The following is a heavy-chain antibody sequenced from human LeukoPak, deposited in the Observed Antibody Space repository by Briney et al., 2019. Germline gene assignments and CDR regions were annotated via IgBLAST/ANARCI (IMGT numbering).Heavy chain of an antibody. CDR3: ARRIAAAGGNYYYYYGMDV. V-gene: IGHV3-30-3*01. D-gene: IGHD6-13*01. J-gene: IGHJ6*02. CDR1: GFTFSSYA. CDR2: ISYDGSNK. Sequence: GRTLRLSCAASGFTFSSYAMHWVRQAPGKGLEGGAVISYDGSNKYYADSVKGRFTISRDNSKNTLYLQMNSLRAEDTAVYYCARRIAAAGGNYYYYYGMDVWGQGTTVTVSS.